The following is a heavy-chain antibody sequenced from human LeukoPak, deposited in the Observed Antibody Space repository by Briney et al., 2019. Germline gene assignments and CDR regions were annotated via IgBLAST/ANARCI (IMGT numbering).Heavy chain of an antibody. CDR1: GGSLSGYY. V-gene: IGHV4-34*01. CDR3: ATQHAGVVILGNDPRPFDY. Sequence: KPSETLSLTCAVYGGSLSGYYWSWIRQPPGKGLEWIGEINDSGSSNYNPSLKSRVTISVDTSKNQFSLKLSSVTAADTAVYYCATQHAGVVILGNDPRPFDYWGQGTLVTVSS. D-gene: IGHD3-3*01. CDR2: INDSGSS. J-gene: IGHJ4*02.